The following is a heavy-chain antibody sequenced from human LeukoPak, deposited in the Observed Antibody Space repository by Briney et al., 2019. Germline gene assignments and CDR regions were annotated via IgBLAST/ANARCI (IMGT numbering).Heavy chain of an antibody. J-gene: IGHJ4*02. D-gene: IGHD3-9*01. CDR2: ISSSGSYI. Sequence: RQSLRLSCAASGFSFSSYSMNWVRQAPGKWLEWVSSISSSGSYIFDADSVKGRFTISRDNAKNSLYLQMNSLRAEDTAVYYCAREMDDILTGYGLDYWGQGTLVTVSS. V-gene: IGHV3-21*01. CDR3: AREMDDILTGYGLDY. CDR1: GFSFSSYS.